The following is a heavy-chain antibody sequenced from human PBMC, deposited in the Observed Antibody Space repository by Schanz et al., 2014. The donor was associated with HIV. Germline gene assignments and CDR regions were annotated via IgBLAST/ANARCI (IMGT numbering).Heavy chain of an antibody. D-gene: IGHD6-13*01. CDR1: GGTFNTYA. Sequence: QVQLVQSGAEVRKPGSSVKVSCKASGGTFNTYAISWVRQVPGQGFQWMGWINPNSGGTNYAQKFQGRVTMTRDTSISTAYMELSRLRSDDTAVYYCASDLSVYSSSSSVWGQGTTVTVSS. V-gene: IGHV1-2*02. CDR3: ASDLSVYSSSSSV. CDR2: INPNSGGT. J-gene: IGHJ6*02.